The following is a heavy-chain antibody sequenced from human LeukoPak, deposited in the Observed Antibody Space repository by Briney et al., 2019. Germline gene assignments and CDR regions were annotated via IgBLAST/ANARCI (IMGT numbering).Heavy chain of an antibody. Sequence: SETLSLTCTVSGGSISSYYWTWIRQSPGKGLEWIGYSYYSGSTNYNPSLKSRVTISMDASENQFSLKLRSVTAADTAVYYCARTTLEASNDYWGQGTLVTVSS. V-gene: IGHV4-59*01. CDR3: ARTTLEASNDY. D-gene: IGHD1-14*01. J-gene: IGHJ4*02. CDR2: SYYSGST. CDR1: GGSISSYY.